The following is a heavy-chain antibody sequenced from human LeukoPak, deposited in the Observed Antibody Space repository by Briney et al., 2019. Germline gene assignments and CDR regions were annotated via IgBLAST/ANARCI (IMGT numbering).Heavy chain of an antibody. CDR2: IYSGGST. Sequence: GGSLRLSCAASGFTVSSNYMSWVRQAPGKGLEWVSVIYSGGSTYYADSVKGRFTISRDNSKNTLYLQMNSLRAEDTAVYYCTRQDLVGATDYWGQGTLVTVSS. V-gene: IGHV3-53*01. CDR3: TRQDLVGATDY. D-gene: IGHD1-26*01. J-gene: IGHJ4*02. CDR1: GFTVSSNY.